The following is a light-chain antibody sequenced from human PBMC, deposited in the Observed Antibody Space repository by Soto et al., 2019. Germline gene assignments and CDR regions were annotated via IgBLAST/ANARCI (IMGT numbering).Light chain of an antibody. CDR3: ASWDDSMSGRV. Sequence: QPVLTQPPSASGTPGQRVTISCSGSSSNIGSNYVYWYQKLPGTAPKLLIHSNNQRHSGVPDRFSGSRSATSASLAISGLRSEDEADDYCASWDDSMSGRVFGGGTQLTVL. V-gene: IGLV1-47*02. J-gene: IGLJ3*02. CDR2: SNN. CDR1: SSNIGSNY.